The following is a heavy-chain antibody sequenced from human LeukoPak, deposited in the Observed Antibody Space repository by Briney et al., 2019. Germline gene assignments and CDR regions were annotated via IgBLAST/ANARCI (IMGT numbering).Heavy chain of an antibody. Sequence: GSLRLSCAASGFTFSSYSMNWVRQPPGKGLEWIGEINHSGSTNYNPSLKSRVTISVDTSKNQFSLKLSSVTAADTAVYYCARRGRKLTMVRGVMNWFDPWGQGTLVTVSS. CDR2: INHSGST. CDR1: GFTFSSYS. V-gene: IGHV4-34*01. CDR3: ARRGRKLTMVRGVMNWFDP. D-gene: IGHD3-10*01. J-gene: IGHJ5*02.